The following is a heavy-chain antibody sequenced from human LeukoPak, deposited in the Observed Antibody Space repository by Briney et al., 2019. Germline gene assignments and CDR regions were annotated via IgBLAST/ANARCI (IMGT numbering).Heavy chain of an antibody. J-gene: IGHJ3*02. Sequence: SETLSLTCTVSGGSISSYYWSWIRQPAGKGLEWIGRIYTTGSTNYNPSLKSRVTMSVDTSKNQFSLKLSSVTAADTAVYYCARVTWVEGAFDIWGQGTMVTVSS. D-gene: IGHD1-1*01. CDR1: GGSISSYY. CDR2: IYTTGST. V-gene: IGHV4-4*07. CDR3: ARVTWVEGAFDI.